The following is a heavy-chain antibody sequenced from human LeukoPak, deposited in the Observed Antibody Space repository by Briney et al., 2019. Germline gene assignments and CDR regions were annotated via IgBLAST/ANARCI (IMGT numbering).Heavy chain of an antibody. Sequence: ASVKVSCKASVYTFTSYGISWVRQAPGQGLEWMGWISAYNGNTNYAQKLQGRVTMTTDTSTSTAYMELRSLRSDDTAVYYCAREARFPTRGKYCTNGVCYIDYWGQGTLVTVSS. V-gene: IGHV1-18*01. J-gene: IGHJ4*02. D-gene: IGHD2-8*01. CDR3: AREARFPTRGKYCTNGVCYIDY. CDR2: ISAYNGNT. CDR1: VYTFTSYG.